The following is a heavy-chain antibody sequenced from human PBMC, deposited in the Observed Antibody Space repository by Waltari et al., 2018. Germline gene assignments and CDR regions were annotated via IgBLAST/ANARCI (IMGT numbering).Heavy chain of an antibody. CDR1: GGSISSGDYY. D-gene: IGHD2-2*01. CDR2: IYYSGST. Sequence: QVQLQESGPGLVKPSQTLSLTCTVSGGSISSGDYYWSWIRQPPGKGLEWIGYIYYSGSTYYNPSLTSRVTISVDTSKNQFSLKLSSVTAADTAVYYCARGCSSTSCYSVFAFDIWGQGTMVTVSS. J-gene: IGHJ3*02. V-gene: IGHV4-30-4*08. CDR3: ARGCSSTSCYSVFAFDI.